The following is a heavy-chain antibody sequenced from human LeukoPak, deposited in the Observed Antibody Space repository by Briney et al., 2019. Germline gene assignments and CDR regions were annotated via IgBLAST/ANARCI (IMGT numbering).Heavy chain of an antibody. D-gene: IGHD1-26*01. Sequence: GRSLRLSCAASGFTFSSYGMHWVRQAPGKGLEWVAVISYDGSNEYYADSVKGRFTISRDNPKNTLYLQMNSLRAEDTAVYYCAKDRRVGATRDDAFDIWGQGTMVTVSS. CDR2: ISYDGSNE. V-gene: IGHV3-30*18. J-gene: IGHJ3*02. CDR3: AKDRRVGATRDDAFDI. CDR1: GFTFSSYG.